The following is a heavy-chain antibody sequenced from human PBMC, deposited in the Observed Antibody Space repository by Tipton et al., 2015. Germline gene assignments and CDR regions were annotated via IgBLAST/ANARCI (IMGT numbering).Heavy chain of an antibody. V-gene: IGHV3-64D*08. J-gene: IGHJ4*02. CDR3: ARDDGDYVLGEFDY. Sequence: SLRLSCSATGFTLSRYAMNWVRQAPGKGLEYVSAISSNGYNTYYADSVKGRFTISRDNSKNTLYLQMSSLRPGDTAVYYCARDDGDYVLGEFDYWGQGTLVAVSS. D-gene: IGHD4-17*01. CDR2: ISSNGYNT. CDR1: GFTLSRYA.